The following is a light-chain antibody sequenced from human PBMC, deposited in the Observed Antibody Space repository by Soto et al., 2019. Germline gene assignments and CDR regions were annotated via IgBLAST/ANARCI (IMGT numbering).Light chain of an antibody. CDR2: DAS. J-gene: IGKJ4*01. CDR1: QSIANF. V-gene: IGKV1-33*01. Sequence: DVQMTQSPSSLSASVGDRVIITCKANQSIANFLNWFQHKPGQAPKLLISDASHLELGVSSRFSGSRSGTDFGIEISNLQSEDVATYFCQQYEDLPLTFGGGTKVDI. CDR3: QQYEDLPLT.